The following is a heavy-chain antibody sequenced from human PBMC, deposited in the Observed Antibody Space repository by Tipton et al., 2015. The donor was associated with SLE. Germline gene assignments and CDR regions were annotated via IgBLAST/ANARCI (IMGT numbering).Heavy chain of an antibody. J-gene: IGHJ5*02. CDR2: IRFDGSKK. D-gene: IGHD4/OR15-4a*01. CDR3: AKDSGWPLTTGNWFDR. Sequence: SLRLSCAASGFTFGNITMYWVRQAPGKGLEWVAFIRFDGSKKYYADSVKGRFTISRDNSKNTLSLQMSTLRAEDTALYYCAKDSGWPLTTGNWFDRWGQGTLVSVSS. CDR1: GFTFGNIT. V-gene: IGHV3-30*02.